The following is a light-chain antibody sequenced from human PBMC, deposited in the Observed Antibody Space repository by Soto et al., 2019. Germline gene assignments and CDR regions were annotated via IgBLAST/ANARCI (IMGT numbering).Light chain of an antibody. CDR2: GVT. CDR1: SSDVGAYYS. CDR3: SSYTSGSSHYV. J-gene: IGLJ1*01. Sequence: LTQPASVSGSPGQSITISCTGTSSDVGAYYSVSWYQHHPGKAPKLIIYGVTNRPSGVSNRFSGSTSGNTASLTISGLQAEDEADYHCSSYTSGSSHYVFGNGTKVTV. V-gene: IGLV2-14*01.